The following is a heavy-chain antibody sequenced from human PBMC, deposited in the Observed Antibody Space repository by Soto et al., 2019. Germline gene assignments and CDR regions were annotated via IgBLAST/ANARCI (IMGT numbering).Heavy chain of an antibody. CDR3: ATGYYYDSSGYYYY. J-gene: IGHJ4*02. CDR1: GGSFGNYI. CDR2: INPEDGET. D-gene: IGHD3-22*01. Sequence: ASVKVSCKASGGSFGNYIITWVRQAPGQGLEWMGGINPEDGETNYAQKFQGRVTITEDTSTDTAYMELSSLRSEDTAVYYCATGYYYDSSGYYYYWGQGTLVTVSS. V-gene: IGHV1-24*01.